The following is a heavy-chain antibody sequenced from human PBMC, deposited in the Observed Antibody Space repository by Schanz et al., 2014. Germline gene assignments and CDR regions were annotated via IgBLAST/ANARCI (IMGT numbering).Heavy chain of an antibody. D-gene: IGHD2-8*02. J-gene: IGHJ4*02. Sequence: EVQLVESGGGLVQPGGSLRLSCAASGFTFSSYAMSWVRQAPGKGLEWVSGISGSGGSTYYADSVKGRFTISRDNSKNTLYLQMSSLRAEDTAVYYCAKSLESCPGGRCSRGYFDYWGQGTLVTVSS. CDR3: AKSLESCPGGRCSRGYFDY. CDR1: GFTFSSYA. CDR2: ISGSGGST. V-gene: IGHV3-23*04.